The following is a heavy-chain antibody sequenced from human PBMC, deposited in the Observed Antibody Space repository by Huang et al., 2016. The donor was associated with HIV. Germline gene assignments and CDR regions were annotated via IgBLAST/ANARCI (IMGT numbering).Heavy chain of an antibody. J-gene: IGHJ4*02. D-gene: IGHD3-10*01. CDR2: INPLGNA. CDR1: VNSVSGFY. CDR3: ARVEYAYGSRRLQY. Sequence: QVQLQQWGAGLLKPSETLSLTCAVYVNSVSGFYWPWIRQPPGKGPEWLGHINPLGNANYRPSLKNRVTISEDTSKNQFSLKLISVSAADTAVYYCARVEYAYGSRRLQYWGQGTLVTIS. V-gene: IGHV4-34*02.